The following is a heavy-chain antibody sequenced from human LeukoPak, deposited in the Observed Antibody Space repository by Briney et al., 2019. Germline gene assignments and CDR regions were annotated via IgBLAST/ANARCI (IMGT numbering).Heavy chain of an antibody. CDR1: GFTFSSYG. CDR3: AKRGYDYFTNWFDP. J-gene: IGHJ5*02. CDR2: ISYDGSNK. D-gene: IGHD5-12*01. V-gene: IGHV3-30*18. Sequence: GGSLRLSCAASGFTFSSYGMHWVRQAPGKGLEWVAVISYDGSNKYYANSVKGRFTISRDNSKNTLYLQMNSLRAEDTAVYYCAKRGYDYFTNWFDPWGQGTLVTVSS.